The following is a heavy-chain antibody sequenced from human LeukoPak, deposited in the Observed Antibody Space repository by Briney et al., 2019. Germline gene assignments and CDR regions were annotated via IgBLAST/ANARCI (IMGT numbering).Heavy chain of an antibody. D-gene: IGHD3-22*01. CDR3: TREVVIFYYYYMDV. Sequence: PGGSLRLSCAASRVSFSSYGMHWVRQASGKGLEWVGRIRSKANSYATTYAASVKGRFTISRDNSKNTAYLQMNSLKTEDTAVYDSTREVVIFYYYYMDVWGTGTTVTVSS. J-gene: IGHJ6*03. CDR2: IRSKANSYAT. V-gene: IGHV3-73*01. CDR1: RVSFSSYG.